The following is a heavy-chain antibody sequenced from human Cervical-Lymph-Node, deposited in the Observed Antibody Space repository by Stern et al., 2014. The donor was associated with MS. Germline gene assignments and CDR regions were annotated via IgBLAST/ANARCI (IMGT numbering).Heavy chain of an antibody. D-gene: IGHD3-10*01. Sequence: QVQLGQSGADVKKPGSSVRVSCKTSGGISWLRQAPGQGLEWMGGIIPFVGTANYAQTFQGRLTITADTSTNTTYMELSSLPPDDPAVYYCARGAGDNWFDPWGQGTLVSVSS. CDR1: GG. V-gene: IGHV1-69*06. J-gene: IGHJ5*02. CDR3: ARGAGDNWFDP. CDR2: IIPFVGTA.